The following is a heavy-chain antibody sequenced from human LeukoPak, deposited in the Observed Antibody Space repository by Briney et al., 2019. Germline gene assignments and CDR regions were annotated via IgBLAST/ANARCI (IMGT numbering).Heavy chain of an antibody. V-gene: IGHV3-30-3*01. Sequence: PGGSLRLSCAASGLTFSSYAMHWVRQAPGKGLEWVAVISYDGSNKYYADSVKGRFTISRDNSKNTLYLQMNSLRAEDTAVYYCAREAMVRGAGSHYFDYWGQGTLVTVSS. CDR2: ISYDGSNK. CDR3: AREAMVRGAGSHYFDY. J-gene: IGHJ4*02. CDR1: GLTFSSYA. D-gene: IGHD3-10*01.